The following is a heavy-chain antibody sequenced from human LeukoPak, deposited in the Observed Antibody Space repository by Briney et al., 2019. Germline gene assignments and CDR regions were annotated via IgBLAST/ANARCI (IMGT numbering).Heavy chain of an antibody. V-gene: IGHV4-31*03. CDR1: GGSISSGGYY. Sequence: PSQTLSLTCTVSGGSISSGGYYWSWIRPHPGKGLEWIWYIYYSGSTYYNPSLQSRVTISVDTSQNQFSLKLSSVTAADTAVYYCATHYYDSSGYLFDYWGQGTLVTVSS. CDR2: IYYSGST. CDR3: ATHYYDSSGYLFDY. D-gene: IGHD3-22*01. J-gene: IGHJ4*02.